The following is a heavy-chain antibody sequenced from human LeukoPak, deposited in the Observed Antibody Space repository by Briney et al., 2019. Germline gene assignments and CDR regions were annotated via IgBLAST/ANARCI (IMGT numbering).Heavy chain of an antibody. CDR2: ISYDGSNK. D-gene: IGHD6-19*01. J-gene: IGHJ4*02. V-gene: IGHV3-30-3*01. CDR1: GFTFSSYA. Sequence: GGSLRLSCAASGFTFSSYAMHWVRQAPGKGLEWVAVISYDGSNKYYADSVKGRFTISRDNSKNTLYLQMNSLRAEDTAVYYCAKGQFNGYSSGWYGGDYWGQGTLVTVSS. CDR3: AKGQFNGYSSGWYGGDY.